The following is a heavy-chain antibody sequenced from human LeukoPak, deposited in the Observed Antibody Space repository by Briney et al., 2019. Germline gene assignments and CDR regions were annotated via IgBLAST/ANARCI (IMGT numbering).Heavy chain of an antibody. CDR1: GFTFRNYG. D-gene: IGHD6-19*01. CDR2: IWYDGSNK. V-gene: IGHV3-33*06. Sequence: GGSLRLSCAASGFTFRNYGMHWVRQAPGKGLEWVAVIWYDGSNKYYADSVKGRFTISRDNSKNTLYLQMNSLRAEDTAVYYCAKLIAVAGTDDYWGQGTLVTVSS. CDR3: AKLIAVAGTDDY. J-gene: IGHJ4*02.